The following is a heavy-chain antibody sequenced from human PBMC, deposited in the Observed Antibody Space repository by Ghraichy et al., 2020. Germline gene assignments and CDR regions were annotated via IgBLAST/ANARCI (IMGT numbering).Heavy chain of an antibody. CDR3: AKAVSSGSYYKTFDY. CDR1: GFTFSSYA. J-gene: IGHJ4*02. CDR2: ISGSGGST. Sequence: GGSLRLSCAASGFTFSSYAMSWVRQAPGKGLEWVSAISGSGGSTYYADSVKGRFTISRDNSKNTLYLQMNSLRAEDTAVYYCAKAVSSGSYYKTFDYWGQGTLVTVSS. D-gene: IGHD3-10*01. V-gene: IGHV3-23*01.